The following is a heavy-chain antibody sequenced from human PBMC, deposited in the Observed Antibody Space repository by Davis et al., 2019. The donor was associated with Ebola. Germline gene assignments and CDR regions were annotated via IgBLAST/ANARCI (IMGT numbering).Heavy chain of an antibody. CDR3: ARARGTMVRGVIIGYYYYGMDV. J-gene: IGHJ6*02. CDR1: GFTFSSYA. CDR2: ISGSGDTT. D-gene: IGHD3-10*01. Sequence: GESLKISCAASGFTFSSYAMIWVRQAPGKGLEWVSGISGSGDTTDYADSVKGRFTISRDNAKNSLYLQMNSLRAEDTAVYYCARARGTMVRGVIIGYYYYGMDVWGQGTTVTVSS. V-gene: IGHV3-23*01.